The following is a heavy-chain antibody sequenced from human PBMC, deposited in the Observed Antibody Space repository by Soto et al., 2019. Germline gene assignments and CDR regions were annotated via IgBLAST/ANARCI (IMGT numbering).Heavy chain of an antibody. CDR2: ISAYNGNT. D-gene: IGHD3-16*01. CDR3: ARGGTQIEY. J-gene: IGHJ4*02. V-gene: IGHV1-18*01. Sequence: QVQLVQSGAEVKKPGASVKVSCKASGYTFTNFGISWVRQAPGQGLEWMGWISAYNGNTNYAQNFQGRVTMTTDTSPSTADMELRSLRSVDTAVYYCARGGTQIEYWGQGTLVTVSS. CDR1: GYTFTNFG.